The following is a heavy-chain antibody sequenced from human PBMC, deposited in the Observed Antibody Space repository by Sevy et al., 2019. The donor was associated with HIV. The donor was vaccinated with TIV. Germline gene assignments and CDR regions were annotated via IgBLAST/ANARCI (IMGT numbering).Heavy chain of an antibody. J-gene: IGHJ3*02. CDR2: INPNSGGT. CDR3: ARDRGGSSGWYGDAFDI. D-gene: IGHD6-19*01. Sequence: ASVKVSCKASGYTFTGYYMHWVRQAPGQGLEWMGWINPNSGGTNYAQTFQGWVTMTRDTSISTAYMELSRLRSDDTAVYYCARDRGGSSGWYGDAFDIWGQGTMVTVSS. V-gene: IGHV1-2*04. CDR1: GYTFTGYY.